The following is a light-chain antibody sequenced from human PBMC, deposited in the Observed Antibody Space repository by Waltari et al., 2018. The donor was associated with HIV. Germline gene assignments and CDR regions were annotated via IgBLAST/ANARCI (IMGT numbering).Light chain of an antibody. V-gene: IGLV3-1*01. CDR1: KLGDNY. Sequence: SFGLTQSPSVSVSPGQTATITCSGDKLGDNYACWYQQKPGQSPMLVIYQNTKRPSGIPERFSGSNSGNTATLTISGTQAMDEADYYGQTWDSTSAYVFGTGTKVTVL. CDR2: QNT. CDR3: QTWDSTSAYV. J-gene: IGLJ1*01.